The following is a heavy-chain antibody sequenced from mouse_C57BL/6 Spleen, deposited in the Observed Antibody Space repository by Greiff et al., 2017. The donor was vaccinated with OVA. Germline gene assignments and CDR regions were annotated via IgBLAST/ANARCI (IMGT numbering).Heavy chain of an antibody. Sequence: VHVKQSVAELVRPGASVKLSCTASGFNIKNTYMHWVKQRPEQGLEWIGRIDPANGNTKYAPKFQGKATITADTSSNTAYLQLSSLTSEDTAIYYCARKADYSNYGYAMDYWGQGTSVTVSS. V-gene: IGHV14-3*01. CDR2: IDPANGNT. J-gene: IGHJ4*01. CDR3: ARKADYSNYGYAMDY. D-gene: IGHD2-5*01. CDR1: GFNIKNTY.